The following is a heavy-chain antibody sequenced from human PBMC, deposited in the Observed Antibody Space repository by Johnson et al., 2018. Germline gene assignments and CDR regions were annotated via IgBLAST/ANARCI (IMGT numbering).Heavy chain of an antibody. CDR3: APYSSSGYESWSFDL. V-gene: IGHV3-21*01. D-gene: IGHD6-13*01. CDR2: ISSSSSYI. Sequence: VQLVETGGGLVKPGGSLRLSCAASGFTFSSYSMNWVRQAPGKGLEWVSSISSSSSYIYYADSVKGRFTISRDNAKNSLYLQMNSLRAGDTAGYYCAPYSSSGYESWSFDLWGRGTLVTVSS. J-gene: IGHJ2*01. CDR1: GFTFSSYS.